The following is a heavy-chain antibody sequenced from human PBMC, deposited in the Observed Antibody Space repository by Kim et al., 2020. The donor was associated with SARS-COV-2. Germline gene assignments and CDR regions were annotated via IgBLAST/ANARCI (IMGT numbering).Heavy chain of an antibody. CDR2: IYYSGST. CDR1: GGSISSSSYY. CDR3: ARSDSGWLGALDY. V-gene: IGHV4-39*01. Sequence: SETLSLTCTVSGGSISSSSYYWGWIRQPPGKGLEWIGSIYYSGSTYYNPSLKSRVTISVDTSKNQFSLKLSSVTAADTAVYYCARSDSGWLGALDYWGQG. D-gene: IGHD5-12*01. J-gene: IGHJ4*02.